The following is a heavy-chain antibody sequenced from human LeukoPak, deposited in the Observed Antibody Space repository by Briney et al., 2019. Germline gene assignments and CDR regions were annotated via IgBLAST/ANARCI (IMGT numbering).Heavy chain of an antibody. CDR2: IRNKAKSHTT. CDR3: AREAYCISTSCYETDAFDI. Sequence: AGGSLRLSCAGSGFTFSDHFMDWVRKAPGKGLEWLGHIRNKAKSHTTEYAASVKGRFTISRDDSKNSVYLQMNSLKTEDTAVYYCAREAYCISTSCYETDAFDIWGQGAMVTVSS. CDR1: GFTFSDHF. D-gene: IGHD2-2*01. J-gene: IGHJ3*02. V-gene: IGHV3-72*01.